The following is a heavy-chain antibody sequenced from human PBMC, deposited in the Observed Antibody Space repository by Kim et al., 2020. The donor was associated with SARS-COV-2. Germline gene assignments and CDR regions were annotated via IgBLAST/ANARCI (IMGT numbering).Heavy chain of an antibody. Sequence: GGSLRLSCAASGFTFSSYAIHWVRQAPGKGLEWVAVISYDGTNRYYADSVKGRFTISRDNSKNTLYLQMNSLRPEDTAVYYCARSSGGSYYDAFDIWGQGTMVTVSS. V-gene: IGHV3-30-3*01. CDR1: GFTFSSYA. CDR3: ARSSGGSYYDAFDI. J-gene: IGHJ3*02. CDR2: ISYDGTNR. D-gene: IGHD3-10*01.